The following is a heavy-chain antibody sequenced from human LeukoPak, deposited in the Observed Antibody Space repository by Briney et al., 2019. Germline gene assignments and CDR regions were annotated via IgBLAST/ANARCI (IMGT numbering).Heavy chain of an antibody. CDR3: ARDPGYCSSTSCPNV. J-gene: IGHJ4*02. CDR1: GGTFSSYA. Sequence: SVKVSCKASGGTFSSYAISWVRQAPGQGLEWMGGIIPIFGTANYAQKFQGRVTITADESTSTAYMALSSLRSEDTAVYYCARDPGYCSSTSCPNVWGQGTLVTVSS. V-gene: IGHV1-69*13. CDR2: IIPIFGTA. D-gene: IGHD2-2*01.